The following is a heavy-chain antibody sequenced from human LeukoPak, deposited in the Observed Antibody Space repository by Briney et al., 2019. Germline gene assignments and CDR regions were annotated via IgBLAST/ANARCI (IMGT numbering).Heavy chain of an antibody. CDR1: GGSLSSIYYY. D-gene: IGHD2-8*01. V-gene: IGHV4-39*07. CDR3: ARGYCTNAVCSLGPTQA. Sequence: SETLSLTCTVSGGSLSSIYYYLGWIRQPPGKGLEWIGSIYFSGSTYYNSSLTSRVAISADTSKNQFSLKLSSVTAADTAVYYCARGYCTNAVCSLGPTQAWGQGTLVTVSS. J-gene: IGHJ4*02. CDR2: IYFSGST.